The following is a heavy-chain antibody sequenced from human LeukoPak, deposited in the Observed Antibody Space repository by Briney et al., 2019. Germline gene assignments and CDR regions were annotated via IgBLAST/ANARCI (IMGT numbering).Heavy chain of an antibody. CDR2: IYYSGST. V-gene: IGHV4-59*01. D-gene: IGHD1-26*01. CDR1: GGSISSYY. Sequence: PSETLSLTSTVSGGSISSYYWSWIRQPPGKGLEWIGYIYYSGSTNYNPSLKSRVTISVDTSKNQFSLKLSSVTAADTAVYYCARVTLSGSLDYWGQGTLVTVSS. CDR3: ARVTLSGSLDY. J-gene: IGHJ4*02.